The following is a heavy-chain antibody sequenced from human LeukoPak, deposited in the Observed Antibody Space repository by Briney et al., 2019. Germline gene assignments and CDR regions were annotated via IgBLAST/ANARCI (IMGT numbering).Heavy chain of an antibody. CDR3: AKLVGLRLYYYDSSGYYSY. V-gene: IGHV3-23*01. J-gene: IGHJ4*02. CDR1: GFTFSSYA. CDR2: ISGSGGST. D-gene: IGHD3-22*01. Sequence: GGSLRLSCAASGFTFSSYAMSWVRQAPGKGLEWVSAISGSGGSTYYADSVKGRFTISSDNSKNTLYLQMNSLRAEDTAVYYCAKLVGLRLYYYDSSGYYSYWGQGTLVTVSS.